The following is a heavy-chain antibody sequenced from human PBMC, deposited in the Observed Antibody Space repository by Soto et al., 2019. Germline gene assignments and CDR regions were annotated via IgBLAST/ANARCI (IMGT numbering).Heavy chain of an antibody. CDR2: MNPNSGNT. V-gene: IGHV1-8*01. CDR3: ARGLYYYGSGTHDAFDI. Sequence: QVQLVQSGAEVKKPGASVKVSCKASGYTFTSYDINWVRQATGQGLEWMGWMNPNSGNTGYAQKFHGRVTMTRNTSISTAYMELSSLRSEDTAVYYCARGLYYYGSGTHDAFDIWGQGTMVTVSS. CDR1: GYTFTSYD. J-gene: IGHJ3*02. D-gene: IGHD3-10*01.